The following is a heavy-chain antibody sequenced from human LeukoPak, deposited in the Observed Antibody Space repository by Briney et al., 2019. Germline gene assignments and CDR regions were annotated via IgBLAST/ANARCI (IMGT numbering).Heavy chain of an antibody. CDR3: ARDLTRITMVRGVIMDV. CDR2: IYHSGST. D-gene: IGHD3-10*01. V-gene: IGHV4-4*02. CDR1: GGSISSSNW. J-gene: IGHJ6*04. Sequence: PSETLSLTCAVSGGSISSSNWWSWVRPPPGKGLEWIGQIYHSGSTNYNPSLKSRVTMSVDTSKNQFSLKLSSVTAADTAVYYCARDLTRITMVRGVIMDVWGKGTTVTVSS.